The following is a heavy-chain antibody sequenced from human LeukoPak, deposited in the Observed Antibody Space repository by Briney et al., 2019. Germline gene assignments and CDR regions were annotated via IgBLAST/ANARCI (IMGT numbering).Heavy chain of an antibody. Sequence: GGSLRLSCAASSHYTIYWVRQAQGQGLEWVSSIDAIASFAYYADSQKGQVSISRDNPKNTFYLQMNNLRAEDRAVYLCARGLGSGWYGWFAPWGQGTLVTVSS. V-gene: IGHV3-23*01. J-gene: IGHJ5*02. CDR3: ARGLGSGWYGWFAP. D-gene: IGHD6-19*01. CDR2: IDAIASFA. CDR1: SHYT.